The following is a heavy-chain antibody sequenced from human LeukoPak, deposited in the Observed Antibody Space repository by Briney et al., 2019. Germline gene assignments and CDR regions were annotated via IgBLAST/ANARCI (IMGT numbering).Heavy chain of an antibody. CDR3: ARSIQAVGYYYYYMDV. J-gene: IGHJ6*03. Sequence: SETLSLTCTVSGGSISSSSYYWGWIRQPPGKGLEWIGSIYYSGSTYYNPSLKGRVTISVDTSKNQFSLKLSSVTAADTAVYYCARSIQAVGYYYYYMDVWGKGTTVTVSS. CDR2: IYYSGST. V-gene: IGHV4-39*07. CDR1: GGSISSSSYY. D-gene: IGHD2-2*01.